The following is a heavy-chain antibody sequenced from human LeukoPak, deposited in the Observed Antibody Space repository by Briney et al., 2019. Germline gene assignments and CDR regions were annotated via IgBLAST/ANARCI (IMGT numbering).Heavy chain of an antibody. CDR3: ARDLKTTPFDY. J-gene: IGHJ4*02. CDR2: IYYDGSNI. V-gene: IGHV3-33*01. D-gene: IGHD1-1*01. Sequence: GQSLPISCAASEFTFPTYGIHWVRQAPGQGQGCVAFIYYDGSNIYYADYVKGRFTISRDISKNTLYLQMASLTAEDTAIYYFARDLKTTPFDYWGQGTLVTVSS. CDR1: EFTFPTYG.